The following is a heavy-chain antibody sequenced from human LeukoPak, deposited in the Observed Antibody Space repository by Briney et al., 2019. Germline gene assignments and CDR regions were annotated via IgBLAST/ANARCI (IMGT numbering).Heavy chain of an antibody. CDR2: TSNDENYK. V-gene: IGHV3-30-3*01. CDR3: ARRRLYAVRGVTGPPDY. CDR1: GFTFSSYA. Sequence: TGGSLRLSCAASGFTFSSYAMHWVRQAPGKGLEWVAVTSNDENYKYYADSVKGRFTISRDNSKNTLSLQMDSLRVEDTAVYYCARRRLYAVRGVTGPPDYWGRGAQVTVSS. J-gene: IGHJ4*02. D-gene: IGHD3-10*01.